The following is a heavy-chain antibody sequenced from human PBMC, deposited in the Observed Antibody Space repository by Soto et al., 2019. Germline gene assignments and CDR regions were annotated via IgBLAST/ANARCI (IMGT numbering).Heavy chain of an antibody. CDR2: IYYSGST. V-gene: IGHV4-59*08. CDR3: ARHPVPAAKGNNYYYYMDV. J-gene: IGHJ6*03. CDR1: GGSISSYY. D-gene: IGHD2-2*01. Sequence: SETLSLTCTVSGGSISSYYWSWIRQPPGKGLEWIGYIYYSGSTNYNPSLKSRVTISVDTSKNQFSLKLSSVTAADTAVYYCARHPVPAAKGNNYYYYMDVWGKGTTVTVSS.